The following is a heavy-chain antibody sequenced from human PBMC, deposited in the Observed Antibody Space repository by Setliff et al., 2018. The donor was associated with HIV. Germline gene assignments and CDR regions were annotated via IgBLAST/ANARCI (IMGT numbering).Heavy chain of an antibody. J-gene: IGHJ4*02. D-gene: IGHD5-18*01. Sequence: SETLSLTCTVSGGSLSSGGYYWSWIRQPAGKGLEWIGRINTSGSTNYNPSLKSRFTTSVDTSNNQFSLKLSSVTAADTAVYYCARDNRGYSYGWLFEYWGQGTLVTVS. CDR3: ARDNRGYSYGWLFEY. CDR2: INTSGST. CDR1: GGSLSSGGYY. V-gene: IGHV4-61*02.